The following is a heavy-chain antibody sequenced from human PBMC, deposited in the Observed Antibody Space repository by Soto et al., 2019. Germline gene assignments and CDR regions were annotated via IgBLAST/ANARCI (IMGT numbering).Heavy chain of an antibody. CDR2: IYYSGST. Sequence: QVQLQESGPGLVKPSQTLSLTCTVSGGSISSGGYYWSWIRQHPGKGLEWIGYIYYSGSTYYNPSLKSRVTISVDTSKNQFSLKLSSVTAADTAVYYCAGGDLRLGELSLTFDYWGQGTLVTVSS. J-gene: IGHJ4*02. CDR1: GGSISSGGYY. CDR3: AGGDLRLGELSLTFDY. V-gene: IGHV4-31*03. D-gene: IGHD3-16*02.